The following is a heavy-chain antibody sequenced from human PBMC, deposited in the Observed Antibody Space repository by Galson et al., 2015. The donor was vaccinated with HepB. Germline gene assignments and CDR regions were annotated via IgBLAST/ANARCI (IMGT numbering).Heavy chain of an antibody. V-gene: IGHV7-4-1*02. CDR1: GYNFADYG. J-gene: IGHJ5*01. Sequence: SVKVSCKASGYNFADYGINWVRQAPGQGVEWMGWVSTNTGNPTYAQGFAGRFVFSLDTSVSTTYLQISSLKAEDTAVYYCARTPKYGSGSYRNVWFDSWGQGTLVTVSS. D-gene: IGHD3-10*01. CDR3: ARTPKYGSGSYRNVWFDS. CDR2: VSTNTGNP.